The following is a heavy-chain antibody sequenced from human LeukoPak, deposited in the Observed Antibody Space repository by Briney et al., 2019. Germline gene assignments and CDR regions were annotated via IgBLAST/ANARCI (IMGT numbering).Heavy chain of an antibody. CDR1: GGSFSGYY. CDR2: INHSGST. V-gene: IGHV4-34*01. J-gene: IGHJ5*02. CDR3: ARGPSLAAAGTHLVWFDP. Sequence: PSETLSLTCAVYGGSFSGYYRSWIRQPPGKGLEWIGEINHSGSTNYNPSLKSRVTTSVDTSKNQFSLKLSSVTAADTAVYYCARGPSLAAAGTHLVWFDPWGQGTLVTVSS. D-gene: IGHD6-13*01.